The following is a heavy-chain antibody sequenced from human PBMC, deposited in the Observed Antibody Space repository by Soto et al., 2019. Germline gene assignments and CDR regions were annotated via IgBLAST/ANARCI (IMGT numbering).Heavy chain of an antibody. CDR1: GYSFTNYW. Sequence: GQSLKISCKGSGYSFTNYWIGWVRQMPGKGLEWMGIIYPGDPQTRYSPSFQGQVTISADKSISTAYVQWSSLKASDTAMYYCVRLKVIAVPGSGSNTFDIWGQGTMVTV. J-gene: IGHJ3*02. D-gene: IGHD6-19*01. V-gene: IGHV5-51*01. CDR2: IYPGDPQT. CDR3: VRLKVIAVPGSGSNTFDI.